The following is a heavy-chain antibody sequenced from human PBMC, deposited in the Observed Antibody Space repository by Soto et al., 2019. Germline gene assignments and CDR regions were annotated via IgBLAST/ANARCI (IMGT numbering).Heavy chain of an antibody. J-gene: IGHJ6*02. CDR2: IWYDGSNK. V-gene: IGHV3-33*01. D-gene: IGHD3-9*01. CDR3: AREMGDYFDLLLSPNYYYYGMDV. Sequence: QVQLVESGGGVVQPGRSLRLSCAASGFTFSSYGMHWVRQAPGKGLEWVAVIWYDGSNKYYADSVKGRFTISRDNSKNTLYLQMNSLRAEDTAVYYCAREMGDYFDLLLSPNYYYYGMDVWGQGTTVTVSS. CDR1: GFTFSSYG.